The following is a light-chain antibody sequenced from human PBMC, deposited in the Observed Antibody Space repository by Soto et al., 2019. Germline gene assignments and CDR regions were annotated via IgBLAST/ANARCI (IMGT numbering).Light chain of an antibody. J-gene: IGLJ2*01. CDR2: DVS. Sequence: QSVLTQPRSVSGSPGQSVTISCTGTSSDVGRFNYVSWYQQRPGKAPKVMIYDVSKRPSGVPDRFSGSKSGNTASLTISGIQADDEADYYCCSYAGTYSIIFGGGTKLTVL. CDR1: SSDVGRFNY. CDR3: CSYAGTYSII. V-gene: IGLV2-11*01.